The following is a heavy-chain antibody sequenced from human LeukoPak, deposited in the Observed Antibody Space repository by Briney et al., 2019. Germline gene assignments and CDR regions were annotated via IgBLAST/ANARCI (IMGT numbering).Heavy chain of an antibody. Sequence: SETLSLTCTVSGGSISSYYWSWIRQPPGKGLEWIGRIYTSGSTNYNPSLKSRVTISVDTSKNQFSLKLSSVTAADTAVYYCAREATIFGVVIPTWGWFDPWGQGTLVTVSS. V-gene: IGHV4-4*08. J-gene: IGHJ5*02. D-gene: IGHD3-3*01. CDR1: GGSISSYY. CDR3: AREATIFGVVIPTWGWFDP. CDR2: IYTSGST.